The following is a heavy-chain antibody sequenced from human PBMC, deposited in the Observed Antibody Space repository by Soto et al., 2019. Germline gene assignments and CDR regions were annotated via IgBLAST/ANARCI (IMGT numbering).Heavy chain of an antibody. CDR2: IIPIFGTA. D-gene: IGHD2-15*01. CDR3: ARERLCSGGGCYSYYYYGMDV. J-gene: IGHJ6*02. CDR1: GGTFSSYA. V-gene: IGHV1-69*13. Sequence: SVKVSCKASGGTFSSYAISWVRQAPGQGLEWMGGIIPIFGTANYAQKFQGRVTITADESTSTAYMELSSLRSEDTAVYYCARERLCSGGGCYSYYYYGMDVWGQGTTVTVSS.